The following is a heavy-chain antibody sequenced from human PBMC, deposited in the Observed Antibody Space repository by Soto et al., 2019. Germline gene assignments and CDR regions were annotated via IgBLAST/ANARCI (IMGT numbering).Heavy chain of an antibody. D-gene: IGHD2-2*01. V-gene: IGHV3-53*01. CDR1: GFTVSSNY. J-gene: IGHJ6*02. Sequence: EVQLVESGGGLIQPGGSLRLSCAASGFTVSSNYMSWVRQAPGKGLEWVSVIYSGGSTYYADSVKGRFTISRDNSKNTLYLQMNSLRAEDTAVYYCARARGAQYLDYYGMDVWGQGTTVTVSS. CDR3: ARARGAQYLDYYGMDV. CDR2: IYSGGST.